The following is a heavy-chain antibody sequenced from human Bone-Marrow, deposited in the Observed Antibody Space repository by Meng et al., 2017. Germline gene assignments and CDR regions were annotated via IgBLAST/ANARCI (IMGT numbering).Heavy chain of an antibody. CDR3: ARGAYYGSGSYECFDY. Sequence: GGSLRLSCAASGFTFSSYEMNWVRQAPGKGLEWVSYISSSGSTIYYGDSVKGRFTISRDNAKNSLYLQMNSLRAEDTAVYYCARGAYYGSGSYECFDYWGQGTLVTVSS. D-gene: IGHD3-10*01. J-gene: IGHJ4*02. V-gene: IGHV3-48*03. CDR1: GFTFSSYE. CDR2: ISSSGSTI.